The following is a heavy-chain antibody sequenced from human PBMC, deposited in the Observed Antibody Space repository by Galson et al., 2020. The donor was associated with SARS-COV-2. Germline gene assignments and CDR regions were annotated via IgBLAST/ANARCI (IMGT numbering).Heavy chain of an antibody. CDR1: GFTFSSYA. D-gene: IGHD1-26*01. CDR2: ISYDGSNK. CDR3: ARAHSGSYYGGEDY. V-gene: IGHV3-30-3*01. Sequence: GSLRLSCAASGFTFSSYAMHWVRQAPGKGLEWVAVISYDGSNKYYADSVKGRFTISRDNSKNTLYLQMNSLRAEDTAVYYCARAHSGSYYGGEDYWGQGTLVTVSS. J-gene: IGHJ4*02.